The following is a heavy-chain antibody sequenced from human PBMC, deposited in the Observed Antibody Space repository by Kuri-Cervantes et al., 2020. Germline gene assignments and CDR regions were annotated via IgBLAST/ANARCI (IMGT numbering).Heavy chain of an antibody. CDR2: IYYSGST. D-gene: IGHD3-22*01. Sequence: SETLSLTCTVSGGSISSYYWSWIRQPPGKGLEWIGYIYYSGSTNYNPSLKSRVTISVDKSKNQFSLKLSSVTAADTAVYYCARAYYDSSGYHAFDIWGQGTMVTVSS. V-gene: IGHV4-59*12. J-gene: IGHJ3*02. CDR3: ARAYYDSSGYHAFDI. CDR1: GGSISSYY.